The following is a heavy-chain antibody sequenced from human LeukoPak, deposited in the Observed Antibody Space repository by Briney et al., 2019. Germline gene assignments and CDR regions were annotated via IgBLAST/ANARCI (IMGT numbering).Heavy chain of an antibody. J-gene: IGHJ6*02. CDR2: INHNGNVN. CDR1: GFTFSSYW. V-gene: IGHV3-7*01. CDR3: ARDDWYSGSDYYYYGMDV. Sequence: PGGSLRLSCAASGFTFSSYWMNWARQAPGKGLEWVASINHNGNVNYYVDSVKGRFTISRDNAKNSLYLQMNSLRAEDTAVYYCARDDWYSGSDYYYYGMDVWGQGTTVTVSS. D-gene: IGHD2-21*01.